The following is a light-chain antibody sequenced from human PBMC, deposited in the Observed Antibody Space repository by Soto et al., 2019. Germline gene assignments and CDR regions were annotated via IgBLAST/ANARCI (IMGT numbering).Light chain of an antibody. CDR2: KAS. Sequence: SISSCLAWYQQKQGKAPKLLIYKASSLESGVPSRLSGIGSGKELNLTISSLQNDDVATYYCQQYNSYSITFGKGTRLEIK. CDR1: SISSC. V-gene: IGKV1-5*03. CDR3: QQYNSYSIT. J-gene: IGKJ5*01.